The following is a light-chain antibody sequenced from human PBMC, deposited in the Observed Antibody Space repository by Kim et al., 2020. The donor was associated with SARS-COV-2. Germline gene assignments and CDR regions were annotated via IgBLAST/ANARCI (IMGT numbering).Light chain of an antibody. J-gene: IGKJ4*01. V-gene: IGKV1-33*01. CDR3: QQYDTPPLT. CDR2: DAS. Sequence: DIQMTQSPSSLSASVGDRVTITCQASQDISNYLNWYQQKPGKAPKFLIYDASNLETGVPSRFSGSGSGTDFTFTISSLQPEDIATYYCQQYDTPPLTFGGGTKVDIK. CDR1: QDISNY.